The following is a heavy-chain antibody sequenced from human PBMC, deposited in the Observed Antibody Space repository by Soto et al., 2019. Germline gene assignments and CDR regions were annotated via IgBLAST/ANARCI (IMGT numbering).Heavy chain of an antibody. CDR3: ARDLGDYYDSSGYIKGSYNWFDP. Sequence: SVEVSCKXSGGTFSSYAISWVRQAPGQGLEWMGGIIPIFGTANYAQKFQGRVTITADESTSTAYMELSSLRSEDTAVYYCARDLGDYYDSSGYIKGSYNWFDPWGQGTLVTVSS. D-gene: IGHD3-22*01. CDR2: IIPIFGTA. V-gene: IGHV1-69*13. CDR1: GGTFSSYA. J-gene: IGHJ5*02.